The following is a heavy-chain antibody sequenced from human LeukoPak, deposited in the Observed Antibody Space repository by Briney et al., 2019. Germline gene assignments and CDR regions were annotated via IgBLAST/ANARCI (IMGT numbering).Heavy chain of an antibody. Sequence: ASVKVSCTASGYTFASYGISWVRQAPGQGLEWMGWIGAYSGNTNYAQKLQGRVTMTTGTSTSTAYMELRSLRSDDTAVYYCARDGYCSSTSCPDLYYYYGMDVWGQGTTVTVSS. J-gene: IGHJ6*02. CDR1: GYTFASYG. V-gene: IGHV1-18*01. CDR2: IGAYSGNT. CDR3: ARDGYCSSTSCPDLYYYYGMDV. D-gene: IGHD2-2*03.